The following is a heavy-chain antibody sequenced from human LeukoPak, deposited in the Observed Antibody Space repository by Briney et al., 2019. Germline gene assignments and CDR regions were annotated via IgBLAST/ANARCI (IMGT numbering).Heavy chain of an antibody. CDR3: ARVAVGEYNFHH. Sequence: GGSLRLSCAASGFTFSSYDLSWVRQAPGKGLECVSAIRRGVGSTYYADSVKGRFTISRDNSKNTLYLQMNSLRAEDTAVYFCARVAVGEYNFHHWGQGTLVTVSS. D-gene: IGHD6-19*01. CDR1: GFTFSSYD. J-gene: IGHJ4*02. V-gene: IGHV3-23*01. CDR2: IRRGVGST.